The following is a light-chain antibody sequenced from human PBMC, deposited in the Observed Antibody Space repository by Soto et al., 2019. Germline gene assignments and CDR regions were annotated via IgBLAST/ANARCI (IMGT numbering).Light chain of an antibody. V-gene: IGKV3-20*01. CDR1: QTVINNQ. CDR3: QQYGSSGGIT. CDR2: AAS. Sequence: DIVLTQSPATLSVSPGERATLSCRASQTVINNQLAWYQQTPGQAPRLLIYAASSRATGIPDRFSGSGSGTDFTLTITRLEPEDSAMYYCQQYGSSGGITFGHGTRLEIK. J-gene: IGKJ5*01.